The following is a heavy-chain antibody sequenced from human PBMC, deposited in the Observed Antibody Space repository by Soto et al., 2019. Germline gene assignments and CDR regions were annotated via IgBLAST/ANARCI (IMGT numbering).Heavy chain of an antibody. CDR2: FYWDDDK. CDR1: GFSLNTGGVG. Sequence: QITLRGFVLRLVKPTQPLTLTCTFSGFSLNTGGVGVGWIRQPPGKALDWLALFYWDDDKRYSPSLKSRLTITKDTSKNQVVLTMTNMDPVDTGTYYCAHRPYGDYPIDYWGQGTLVTVSS. J-gene: IGHJ4*02. CDR3: AHRPYGDYPIDY. D-gene: IGHD4-17*01. V-gene: IGHV2-5*02.